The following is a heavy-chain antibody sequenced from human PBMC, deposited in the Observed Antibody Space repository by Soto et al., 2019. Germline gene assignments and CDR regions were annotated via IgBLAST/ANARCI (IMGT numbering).Heavy chain of an antibody. J-gene: IGHJ3*02. CDR3: ATKAVAGHLVAFDI. CDR2: ICGSGGST. CDR1: GFRLSDYS. D-gene: IGHD6-19*01. V-gene: IGHV3-23*01. Sequence: VGSLRLSCAASGFRLSDYSMNWVRQGPGKGLEWVSAICGSGGSTYYADSVKGRVTIARDNSKNMLYLQMNSLRAEDTAVYYCATKAVAGHLVAFDIWGQGTMVTVSS.